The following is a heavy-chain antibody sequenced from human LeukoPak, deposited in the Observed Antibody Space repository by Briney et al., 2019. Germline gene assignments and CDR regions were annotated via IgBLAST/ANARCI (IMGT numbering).Heavy chain of an antibody. CDR1: GFIFNNYA. CDR2: ISGSGRNT. Sequence: GSLRLSFAASGFIFNNYALSWVRQTPGKGLEGVSAISGSGRNTYYADSVKGRFTISRDNSRSTVDLQMNSLRVEDTGIYYCARDEIPSGTWGQGTMVIVSS. D-gene: IGHD6-25*01. CDR3: ARDEIPSGT. V-gene: IGHV3-23*01. J-gene: IGHJ3*01.